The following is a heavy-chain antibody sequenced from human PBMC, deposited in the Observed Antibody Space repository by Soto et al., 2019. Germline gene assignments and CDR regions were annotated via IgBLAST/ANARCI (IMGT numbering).Heavy chain of an antibody. D-gene: IGHD4-17*01. V-gene: IGHV1-3*01. CDR1: GYTFSGSV. CDR3: ASEIEATTATSLDY. J-gene: IGHJ4*02. Sequence: QVQLVQSGAEAKKPGASVKVSCKASGYTFSGSVMHWVRQAPGQGLEWMGWINADNGNTKYSQKFQGRVTMTWDTSASTAYMELSSLRSEDTAIYYCASEIEATTATSLDYWGQGTLVTVSS. CDR2: INADNGNT.